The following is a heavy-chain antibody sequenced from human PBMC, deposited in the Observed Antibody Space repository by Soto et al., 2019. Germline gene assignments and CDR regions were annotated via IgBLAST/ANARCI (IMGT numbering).Heavy chain of an antibody. J-gene: IGHJ4*02. D-gene: IGHD2-15*01. CDR3: AKNRGYCSGGSCYFDY. CDR2: VSGSGTST. V-gene: IGHV3-23*01. CDR1: GFTFSSYA. Sequence: GGSLRLSCAASGFTFSSYAMGWVRQAPGKGLEWVSAVSGSGTSTYYADSVKGRFTISRDNSKNTLYLQMNSLRAEDTAVYYCAKNRGYCSGGSCYFDYWGQGALVTVS.